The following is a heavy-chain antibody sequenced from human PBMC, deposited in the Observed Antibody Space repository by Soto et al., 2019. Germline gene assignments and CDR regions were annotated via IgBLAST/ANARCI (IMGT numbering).Heavy chain of an antibody. CDR3: ARSYYYDSTGYYRTFDY. Sequence: LRLSCAACGIMFGQYAMSWVRLAPGRGLEWVSVVGPSGASTFYADSVRGRFTISRDNSENTLYLQMNSLRAADTALYFCARSYYYDSTGYYRTFDYWGPGTLVTVSS. CDR1: GIMFGQYA. J-gene: IGHJ4*02. CDR2: VGPSGAST. D-gene: IGHD3-22*01. V-gene: IGHV3-23*01.